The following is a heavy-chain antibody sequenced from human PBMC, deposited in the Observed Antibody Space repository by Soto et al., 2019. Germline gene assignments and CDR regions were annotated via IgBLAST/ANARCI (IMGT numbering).Heavy chain of an antibody. CDR2: ISYDGSNK. V-gene: IGHV3-30*18. Sequence: QVQLVESGGGVVQPGRSLRLSCAASGFTFSSYGMHWVRQAPGKGLEWVAVISYDGSNKYYADSVKGRFTISRDNSKNTLYLQMNSLRAEDTAVYYCAEGRGYYDSSQYYFDYWGQGTLVTVSS. D-gene: IGHD3-22*01. J-gene: IGHJ4*02. CDR3: AEGRGYYDSSQYYFDY. CDR1: GFTFSSYG.